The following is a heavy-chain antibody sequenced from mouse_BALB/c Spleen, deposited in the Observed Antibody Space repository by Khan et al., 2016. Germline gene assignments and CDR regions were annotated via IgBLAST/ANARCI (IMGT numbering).Heavy chain of an antibody. CDR1: GYTFSNYW. Sequence: VQLQESGAELMKPGASMKISCKATGYTFSNYWIEWIKQRPGHGLEWIGGILPVNGNTIYNERFEGKSTFTVDTSSNTAYMQLSSLTSEDSAVYYCARALYSMDYWGHGTSVTVSS. CDR3: ARALYSMDY. CDR2: ILPVNGNT. V-gene: IGHV1-9*01. J-gene: IGHJ4*01.